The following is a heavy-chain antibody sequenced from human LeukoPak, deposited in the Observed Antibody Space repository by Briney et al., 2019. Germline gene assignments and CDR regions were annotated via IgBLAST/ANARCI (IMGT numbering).Heavy chain of an antibody. CDR1: GFTFSSYA. V-gene: IGHV3-23*01. CDR2: ISGSGGST. D-gene: IGHD3-3*01. CDR3: AKVGSVLRFLEWLRPGMDV. Sequence: PGASLRLSCAASGFTFSSYAMSWVRQAPGKGLEWVSAISGSGGSTYYADSVKGRFTISRDNSKNTLYLQMNSLRAEDTAVYYCAKVGSVLRFLEWLRPGMDVWGQGTTVTVSS. J-gene: IGHJ6*02.